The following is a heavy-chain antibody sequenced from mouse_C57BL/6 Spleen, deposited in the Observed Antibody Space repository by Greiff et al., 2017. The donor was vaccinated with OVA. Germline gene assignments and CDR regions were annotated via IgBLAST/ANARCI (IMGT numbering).Heavy chain of an antibody. CDR3: TREGSNYAMDY. CDR1: GFTFSSYA. CDR2: ISSGGDYI. V-gene: IGHV5-9-1*02. D-gene: IGHD1-1*01. J-gene: IGHJ4*01. Sequence: EVQGVESGEGLVKPGGSLKLSCAASGFTFSSYAMSWVRQTPEKRLEWVAYISSGGDYIYYADTVKGRFTISRDNARNTLYLQMSSLKSEDTAMYYCTREGSNYAMDYWGQGTSVTVSS.